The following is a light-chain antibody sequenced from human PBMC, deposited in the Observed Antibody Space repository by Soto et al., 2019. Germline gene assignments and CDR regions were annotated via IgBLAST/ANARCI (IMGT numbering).Light chain of an antibody. J-gene: IGKJ2*01. CDR1: QSVTSSY. CDR3: QQYGSSPRT. Sequence: EIVLTQSPGTLSLSPGERATLSCRASQSVTSSYLAWYQQKPGQAPRLLIYGASSRATGIPDWFSGSGSGTDFTLTINRLKPEDFAVYYCQQYGSSPRTFGQGTKLEIK. V-gene: IGKV3-20*01. CDR2: GAS.